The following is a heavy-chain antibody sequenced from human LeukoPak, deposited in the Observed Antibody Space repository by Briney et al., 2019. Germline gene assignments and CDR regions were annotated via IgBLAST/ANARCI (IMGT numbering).Heavy chain of an antibody. CDR3: AREWNYYGSGIMDV. Sequence: GGSLRLSCAASGFTFSSYWMSWVRQAPGKGLEWVANIKQDGGEKYYVGPVKGRFTVSRDNAKNSLYLQMNSLRAEDTAVYYCAREWNYYGSGIMDVWGKGTAVTVSS. D-gene: IGHD3-10*01. CDR1: GFTFSSYW. CDR2: IKQDGGEK. V-gene: IGHV3-7*01. J-gene: IGHJ6*04.